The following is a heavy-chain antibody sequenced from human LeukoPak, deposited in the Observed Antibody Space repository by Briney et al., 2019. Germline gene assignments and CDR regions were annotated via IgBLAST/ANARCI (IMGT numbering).Heavy chain of an antibody. CDR3: ARTQSALGYCSGGSCYNHYYYYYMDV. CDR2: MNPNSGNT. CDR1: GSTFTSYD. D-gene: IGHD2-15*01. V-gene: IGHV1-8*01. Sequence: ASVKVSCKASGSTFTSYDINWVRQATGQGLEWMGWMNPNSGNTGYAQKFQGRVTMTRNTSISTAYMELSSLRSEDTAVYYCARTQSALGYCSGGSCYNHYYYYYMDVWGKGTTVTVSS. J-gene: IGHJ6*03.